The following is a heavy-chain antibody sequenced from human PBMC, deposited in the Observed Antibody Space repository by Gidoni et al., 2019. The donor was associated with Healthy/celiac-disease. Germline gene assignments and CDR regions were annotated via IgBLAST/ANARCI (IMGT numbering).Heavy chain of an antibody. CDR1: SYA. D-gene: IGHD6-6*01. CDR3: ARAAVLQLVSWFDP. Sequence: SYAISWVRQAPGQGLEWMGGIIPIFGTANYAQKFQGRVTITADESTSTAYMELSSLRSEDTAVYYCARAAVLQLVSWFDPWGQGTLVTVSS. CDR2: IIPIFGTA. J-gene: IGHJ5*02. V-gene: IGHV1-69*01.